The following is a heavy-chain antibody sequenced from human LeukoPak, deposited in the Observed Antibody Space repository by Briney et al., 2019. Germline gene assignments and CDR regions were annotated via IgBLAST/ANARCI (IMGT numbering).Heavy chain of an antibody. CDR3: ATSDYGGYFRH. CDR2: IYYNGNT. Sequence: PSETLSLTCTVSGGSIRSYYWSWIRQPPGKGLKWIGYIYYNGNTNYSPSLRSRVTISVDTSKNQFSLKLSSVTAADTAVYYCATSDYGGYFRHWGQGTLVTVSS. V-gene: IGHV4-59*01. J-gene: IGHJ1*01. CDR1: GGSIRSYY. D-gene: IGHD4-23*01.